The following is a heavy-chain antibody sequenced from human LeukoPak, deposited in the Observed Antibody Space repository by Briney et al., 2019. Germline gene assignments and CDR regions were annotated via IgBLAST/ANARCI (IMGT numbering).Heavy chain of an antibody. CDR3: AKDSLRGYSGSVRSDLDY. D-gene: IGHD5-12*01. CDR1: GFTSSSYG. J-gene: IGHJ4*02. Sequence: GRSLRLSCAASGFTSSSYGMHWVRQAPGKGLEWVAVISYDGSNKYYADSVKGRFTISRDNSKNTLYLQMNSLRAEDTAVYYCAKDSLRGYSGSVRSDLDYWGQGTLVTVSS. V-gene: IGHV3-30*18. CDR2: ISYDGSNK.